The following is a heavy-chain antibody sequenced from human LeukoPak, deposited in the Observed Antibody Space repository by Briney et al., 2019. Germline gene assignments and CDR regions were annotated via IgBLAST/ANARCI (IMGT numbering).Heavy chain of an antibody. CDR1: GFTFSSYA. CDR2: ISGSGGST. CDR3: AKVLCSSTSCKYYYYYGMDV. V-gene: IGHV3-23*01. D-gene: IGHD2-2*01. Sequence: GGSLRLSCAASGFTFSSYAMSWVRQAPGKGLEWVSAISGSGGSTYYADSVKGRFTISRDNSKNTLYLQMNSLRAEDTAVYYCAKVLCSSTSCKYYYYYGMDVWGQGTTVTVSS. J-gene: IGHJ6*02.